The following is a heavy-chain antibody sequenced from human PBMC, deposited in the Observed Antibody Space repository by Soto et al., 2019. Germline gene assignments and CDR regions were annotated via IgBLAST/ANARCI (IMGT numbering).Heavy chain of an antibody. Sequence: PGGSLRLSCASSGFTFSSYAMSWVRQAPGKGLEWVSAISGSGGSTYYADFVKGRFTISRDNSKNTLYLQMNSLRAEDTAVYYCAKDQNRGGIAAAAFDYWGQGTLVTVSS. V-gene: IGHV3-23*01. J-gene: IGHJ4*02. CDR2: ISGSGGST. D-gene: IGHD6-13*01. CDR3: AKDQNRGGIAAAAFDY. CDR1: GFTFSSYA.